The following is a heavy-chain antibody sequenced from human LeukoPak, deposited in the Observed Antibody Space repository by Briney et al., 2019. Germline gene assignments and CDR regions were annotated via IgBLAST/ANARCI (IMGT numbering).Heavy chain of an antibody. J-gene: IGHJ4*02. V-gene: IGHV3-30*02. D-gene: IGHD2-15*01. CDR3: VVVAATPIDY. Sequence: GGSLRLSCAASGFTFSSYGMHWVRQAPGKGLEWVAFIRYDGSNKYYADSVKGRFTISRDNSKNTLYLQMNSLRAEDTAVYYGVVVAATPIDYWGQGTLVTVSS. CDR2: IRYDGSNK. CDR1: GFTFSSYG.